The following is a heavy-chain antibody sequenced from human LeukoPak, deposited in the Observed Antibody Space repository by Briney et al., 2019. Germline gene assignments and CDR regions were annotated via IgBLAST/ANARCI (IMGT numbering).Heavy chain of an antibody. D-gene: IGHD6-13*01. V-gene: IGHV3-23*01. Sequence: PGGSLRLSCAASVFTFSSYAISWVRQAPGKGLECVSAISGSGVSTYYADSVKGRFTISRDNSKNTLYLQMNSLRAEDTAVYYCAKGPSLQLVRNYFDYWGQGTLVTVSS. J-gene: IGHJ4*02. CDR3: AKGPSLQLVRNYFDY. CDR1: VFTFSSYA. CDR2: ISGSGVST.